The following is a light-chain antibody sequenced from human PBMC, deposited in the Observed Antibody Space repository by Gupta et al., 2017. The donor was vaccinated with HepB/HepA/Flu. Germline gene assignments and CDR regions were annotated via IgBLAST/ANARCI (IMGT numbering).Light chain of an antibody. Sequence: EIVLTQSPGTLSLSPGESATLACRASQRVSSNYLAWYQQKPGQAPRHLIYGASSRATGIPDRYSGGGSGTDFTLTISRLEPEDFAVYYCQLYGSAPFTFGPGTKVDIK. J-gene: IGKJ3*01. CDR1: QRVSSNY. V-gene: IGKV3-20*01. CDR2: GAS. CDR3: QLYGSAPFT.